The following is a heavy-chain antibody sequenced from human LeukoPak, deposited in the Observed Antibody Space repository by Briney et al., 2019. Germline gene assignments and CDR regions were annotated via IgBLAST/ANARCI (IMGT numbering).Heavy chain of an antibody. CDR2: IRHDGSNK. V-gene: IGHV3-33*03. CDR1: GFTFSNYA. D-gene: IGHD3-10*01. Sequence: GGSVRLSCEASGFTFSNYAMHWVRQTTGKGLEWVGLIRHDGSNKDYIETVKGRFTVSRDNSNNTVYLQANSLRVEDTAVYFCSKVRLIGLSLYDMVFWGKGTTVTVYS. CDR3: SKVRLIGLSLYDMVF. J-gene: IGHJ6*04.